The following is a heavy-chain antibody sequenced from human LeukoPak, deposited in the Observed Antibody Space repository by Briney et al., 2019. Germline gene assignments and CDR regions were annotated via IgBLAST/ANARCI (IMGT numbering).Heavy chain of an antibody. Sequence: GASVKVSCKASGYTFTDYYMHWVRQTPGQGLERMGWINPNSGDTNYAQKFQGRVTMTRDTSISTAYMELSRLRSDDTAVYYCARAEVRYWNQGGKNWFDPWGQGTLVTVSS. CDR3: ARAEVRYWNQGGKNWFDP. CDR1: GYTFTDYY. CDR2: INPNSGDT. J-gene: IGHJ5*02. D-gene: IGHD1-1*01. V-gene: IGHV1-2*02.